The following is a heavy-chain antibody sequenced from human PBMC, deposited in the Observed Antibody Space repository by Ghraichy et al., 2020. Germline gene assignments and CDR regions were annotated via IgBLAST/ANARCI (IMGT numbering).Heavy chain of an antibody. D-gene: IGHD2-2*01. V-gene: IGHV4-59*01. CDR1: GGSISSYY. J-gene: IGHJ4*02. CDR3: ARARLYCSSTSCHYFDY. CDR2: IYYSGST. Sequence: SETLSLTCTVSGGSISSYYWSWIRQPPGKGLEWIGYIYYSGSTNYNPSLKSRVTISVDTSKNQFSLKLSSVTAADTAVYYCARARLYCSSTSCHYFDYWGQGTLVTVSS.